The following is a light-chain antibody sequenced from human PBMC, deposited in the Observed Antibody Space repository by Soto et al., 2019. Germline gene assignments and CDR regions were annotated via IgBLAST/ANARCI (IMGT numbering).Light chain of an antibody. CDR2: DAS. CDR1: HTTNTC. Sequence: DIQMTQFPSTLSASVGDRVTITCRASHTTNTCLAWYQQKPGTAPKLLIYDASSLEGGAPSRFIASGSGTEFTLTISSLQPDDLATYYCQQYISYPYTFGQGTKVEIK. CDR3: QQYISYPYT. V-gene: IGKV1-5*01. J-gene: IGKJ2*01.